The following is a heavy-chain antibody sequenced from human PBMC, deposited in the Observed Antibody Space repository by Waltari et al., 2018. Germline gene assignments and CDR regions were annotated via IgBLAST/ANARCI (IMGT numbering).Heavy chain of an antibody. V-gene: IGHV3-9*01. D-gene: IGHD6-6*01. CDR2: ISWNSGSI. CDR1: TFDDYA. J-gene: IGHJ3*02. Sequence: TFDDYAMHWVRQAPGKGLEWVSGISWNSGSIGYADSVKGRFTISRDNAKNSLYLQMNSLRAEDTALYYCAKGGSIAGDAFDIWGQGTMVTVSS. CDR3: AKGGSIAGDAFDI.